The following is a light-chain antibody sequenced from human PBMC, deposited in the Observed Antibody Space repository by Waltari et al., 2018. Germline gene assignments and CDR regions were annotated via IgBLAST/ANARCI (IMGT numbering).Light chain of an antibody. J-gene: IGKJ5*01. CDR3: QQANSFPRT. CDR2: EAT. V-gene: IGKV1D-12*01. CDR1: QDINIW. Sequence: DIQMTQSPSSVSASIGDRVTTTCRASQDINIWLAWYQQKPGRAPQVLIFEATRLQSGVPSRFSGSGSGTEFTLTISSLQPEDFATYYCQQANSFPRTFGQGTRLEIK.